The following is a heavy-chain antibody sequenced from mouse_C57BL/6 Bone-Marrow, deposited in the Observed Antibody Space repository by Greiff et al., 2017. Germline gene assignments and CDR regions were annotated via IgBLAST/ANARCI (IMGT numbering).Heavy chain of an antibody. J-gene: IGHJ2*01. CDR2: IDPSDSYT. Sequence: QVQLQQPGAELVRPGTSVQLSCKASGYTFTSYWMHWVKQRPGPGLEWIGVIDPSDSYTNYNQKFTGKATLTVDTSSSRAYMQLSSLTSEDSAVYYCARTPYYYGSSRDFDYWGQGTTLTVSS. V-gene: IGHV1-59*01. D-gene: IGHD1-1*01. CDR1: GYTFTSYW. CDR3: ARTPYYYGSSRDFDY.